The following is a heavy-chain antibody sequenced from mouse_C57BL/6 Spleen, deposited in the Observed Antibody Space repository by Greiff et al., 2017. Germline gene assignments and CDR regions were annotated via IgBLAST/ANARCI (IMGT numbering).Heavy chain of an antibody. J-gene: IGHJ4*01. CDR1: GFTFSDFY. Sequence: EVKLMESGGGLVQSGRSLRLSCATSGFTFSDFYMEWVRQAPGKGLEWIAASRNKANDYTTEYSASVKGRFIVSRDTSQSILYLQMNALRAEDTAIYYCARDSPLTTVYAMDYWGQGTSVTVSS. CDR2: SRNKANDYTT. CDR3: ARDSPLTTVYAMDY. D-gene: IGHD1-1*01. V-gene: IGHV7-1*01.